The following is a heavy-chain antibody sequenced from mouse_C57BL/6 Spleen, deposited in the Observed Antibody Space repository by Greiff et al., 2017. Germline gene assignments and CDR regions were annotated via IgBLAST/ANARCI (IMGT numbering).Heavy chain of an antibody. V-gene: IGHV5-6*02. CDR3: ARHGITTVVADFDY. Sequence: DVMLVESGGDLVKPGGSLKLSCAASGFTFSSYGMSWVRQTPDKRLEWVATISSGGSYTYYPDSVKGRFTISRDNAKNTLYLQMSSLKSEDTAMYYCARHGITTVVADFDYWGQGTTLTVSS. CDR1: GFTFSSYG. CDR2: ISSGGSYT. J-gene: IGHJ2*01. D-gene: IGHD1-1*01.